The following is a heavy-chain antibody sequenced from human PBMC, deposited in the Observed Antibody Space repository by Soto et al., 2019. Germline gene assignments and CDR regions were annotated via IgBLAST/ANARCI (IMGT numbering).Heavy chain of an antibody. CDR1: GGSFSGYY. V-gene: IGHV4-34*01. D-gene: IGHD2-2*01. CDR3: ARRFISHRDIVVVPAAENFDY. J-gene: IGHJ4*02. Sequence: PSETLSLTCAVYGGSFSGYYWSWIRQPPGKGLEWIGEINHSGSTYYNPSLKSRVTISVDTSKNQFSLKLSSVTAADTAVYYCARRFISHRDIVVVPAAENFDYWGQGTLVTVSS. CDR2: INHSGST.